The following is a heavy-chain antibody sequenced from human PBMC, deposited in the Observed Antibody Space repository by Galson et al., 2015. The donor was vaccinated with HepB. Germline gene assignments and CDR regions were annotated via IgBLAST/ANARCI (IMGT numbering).Heavy chain of an antibody. Sequence: SCKASGDTFSSYAISWVRQAPGQGLEWMGGIIPIFGTANYAQKFQGRVTITADESTSTAYMELTSLRSDDTAMYYCARGSNGKWTFDIWGLGTRVTVSS. CDR1: GDTFSSYA. V-gene: IGHV1-69*01. D-gene: IGHD2-8*01. J-gene: IGHJ3*02. CDR3: ARGSNGKWTFDI. CDR2: IIPIFGTA.